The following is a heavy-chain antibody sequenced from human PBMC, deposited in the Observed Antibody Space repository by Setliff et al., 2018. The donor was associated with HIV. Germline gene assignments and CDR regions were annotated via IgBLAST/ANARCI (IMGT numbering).Heavy chain of an antibody. CDR3: ARLGEHVTGDLDV. D-gene: IGHD1-1*01. CDR2: IYTSGNT. Sequence: PSATLSLTCKVSGDSISSGGYYWTWIRKPAGKGLEWIGHIYTSGNTNYNPSLKSRVSISVTTSNNQFFLTLPSVTAADPAVYYCARLGEHVTGDLDVWGKRTTFTVSS. V-gene: IGHV4-61*09. J-gene: IGHJ6*04. CDR1: GDSISSGGYY.